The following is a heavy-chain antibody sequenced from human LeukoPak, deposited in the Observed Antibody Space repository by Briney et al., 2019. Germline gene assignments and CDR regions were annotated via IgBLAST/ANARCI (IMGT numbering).Heavy chain of an antibody. J-gene: IGHJ5*02. CDR3: ARRANYDFWSGSKSTNWFDP. CDR2: INHSGST. Sequence: SETLSLTCAVYGGSFSGYYWSWIRQPPGKGLEWIGEINHSGSTNYNPSPKSRVTISVDTSKNQFSLKLSSVTAADTAVYYCARRANYDFWSGSKSTNWFDPWGQGTLVTVSS. D-gene: IGHD3-3*01. CDR1: GGSFSGYY. V-gene: IGHV4-34*01.